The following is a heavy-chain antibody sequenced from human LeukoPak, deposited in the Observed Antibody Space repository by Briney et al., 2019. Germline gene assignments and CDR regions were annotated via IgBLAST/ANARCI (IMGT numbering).Heavy chain of an antibody. D-gene: IGHD3-22*01. CDR2: ISTQSGNT. Sequence: ASVKVSCEASGYTLTSYGINWKRQAPGQGLEWMGWISTQSGNTNYAQKVQGRLTLTTDRSTNTAYMELRSLRSDDTAVYYCASGAYADRWGQGSTVTVSS. CDR1: GYTLTSYG. CDR3: ASGAYADR. J-gene: IGHJ4*02. V-gene: IGHV1-18*01.